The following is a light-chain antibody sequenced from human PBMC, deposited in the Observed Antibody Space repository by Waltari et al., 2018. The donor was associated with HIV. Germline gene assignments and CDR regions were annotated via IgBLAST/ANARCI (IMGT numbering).Light chain of an antibody. CDR3: SSYAGSNWV. CDR2: EVI. Sequence: QSALTQPPSASGSPGQSVTISCTGTSSDVGGYNYVSWYQQHPGKAPKYIIDEVIKRPSGVPDRFSGSKSGNTASLTVSGLQAEDEADYYCSSYAGSNWVFGGGTKLTVL. V-gene: IGLV2-8*01. J-gene: IGLJ3*02. CDR1: SSDVGGYNY.